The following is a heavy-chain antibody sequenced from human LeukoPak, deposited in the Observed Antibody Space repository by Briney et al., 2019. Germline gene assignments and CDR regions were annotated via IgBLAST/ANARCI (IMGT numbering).Heavy chain of an antibody. CDR2: ISWNSGSI. D-gene: IGHD6-13*01. V-gene: IGHV3-9*01. J-gene: IGHJ4*02. CDR3: AKDSRQLASSFDY. Sequence: PGGSLRLSCAASGFTFDDYAMHWVRQAPGKGLEWVSGISWNSGSIGYADSVKGRFTISRDNAKNSLYLQMNSLRAEDTALYYCAKDSRQLASSFDYWGQGTLVTVSS. CDR1: GFTFDDYA.